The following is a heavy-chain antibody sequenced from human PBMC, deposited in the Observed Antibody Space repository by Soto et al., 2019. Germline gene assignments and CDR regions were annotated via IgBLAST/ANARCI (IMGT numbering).Heavy chain of an antibody. J-gene: IGHJ4*02. Sequence: EVQLVESGGGLVQPGRSLRLSCAASGFTFDDYAMHWVRQAPGKGLEWVSGISWNSGSIGYADSVKGRFTISRDNAKNSLYLQMNSLRAEDTALYYCAKDIYVEPYYFDYWGQGTLVTVSS. D-gene: IGHD1-1*01. CDR3: AKDIYVEPYYFDY. CDR1: GFTFDDYA. V-gene: IGHV3-9*01. CDR2: ISWNSGSI.